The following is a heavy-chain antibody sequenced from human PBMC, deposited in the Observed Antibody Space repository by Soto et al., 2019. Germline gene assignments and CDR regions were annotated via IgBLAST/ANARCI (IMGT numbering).Heavy chain of an antibody. CDR1: GFTVNNNY. CDR2: IFSGGST. D-gene: IGHD6-13*01. CDR3: TRDLPGYGSSWPRE. J-gene: IGHJ4*02. Sequence: EVQLVETGGGLIQPGGSLRLSCAASGFTVNNNYMSWVRQAPGKGLERVSDIFSGGSTYYADAVKGRFTISRDNSKNTLDLQMNSLRAEDTAVYYCTRDLPGYGSSWPREWGQGTLVTVSS. V-gene: IGHV3-53*02.